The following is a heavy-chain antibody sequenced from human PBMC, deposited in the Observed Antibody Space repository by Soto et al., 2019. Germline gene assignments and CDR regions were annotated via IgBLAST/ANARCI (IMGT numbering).Heavy chain of an antibody. J-gene: IGHJ4*02. CDR2: ISSSNSTI. D-gene: IGHD3-22*01. V-gene: IGHV3-48*01. CDR3: ARESDLSGYPFDY. CDR1: GFTFSSYS. Sequence: EVQLVESGGGLVQPGGSLRLSCAASGFTFSSYSMNWVRQAPGKGLEWVSYISSSNSTIYYADSVKGRFTISRDNXKNSLYLQMISLRAEDTAVYYCARESDLSGYPFDYWGQGTLVTVSS.